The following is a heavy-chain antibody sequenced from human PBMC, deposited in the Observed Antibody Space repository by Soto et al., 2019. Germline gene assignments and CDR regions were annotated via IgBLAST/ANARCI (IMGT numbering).Heavy chain of an antibody. CDR2: ISGSGGST. V-gene: IGHV3-23*01. D-gene: IGHD4-17*01. J-gene: IGHJ4*02. Sequence: GGSLRLSCAASGFTFSSYAMSWVRQAPGKGLEWVSAISGSGGSTYYADSVKGRFTISRDNSKNTLYLQMNSLRAEDTAVYYCAKDQSDGDYVGGGYWGQGTLVTVSS. CDR1: GFTFSSYA. CDR3: AKDQSDGDYVGGGY.